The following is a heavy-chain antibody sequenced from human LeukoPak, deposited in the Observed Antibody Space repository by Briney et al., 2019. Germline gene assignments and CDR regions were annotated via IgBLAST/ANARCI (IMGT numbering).Heavy chain of an antibody. CDR1: GFTFSSYA. V-gene: IGHV3-23*01. Sequence: SGGSLRLSCAASGFTFSSYAMSWVRQAPGKGLEWVSSTFQGGGEIHYADSVRGRFTISRDNSRSTLFLQMNSLRGEDTAIYYCATYRQVMLPFEAWGRGTLVTVSS. CDR3: ATYRQVMLPFEA. CDR2: TFQGGGEI. D-gene: IGHD5-18*01. J-gene: IGHJ5*02.